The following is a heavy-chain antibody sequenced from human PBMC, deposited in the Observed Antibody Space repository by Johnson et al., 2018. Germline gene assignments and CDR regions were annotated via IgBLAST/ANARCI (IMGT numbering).Heavy chain of an antibody. J-gene: IGHJ6*02. V-gene: IGHV3-33*01. CDR3: ASEFGLLGGTYYYYGLDV. D-gene: IGHD3-16*01. CDR1: GFTFSSYG. Sequence: QVQLVESGGGVVQPGRSLRLSCAASGFTFSSYGMHWVRQAAGKGLEWVAVIWYDGSNKYYADSVKGRFTISRDNSKNTLYLQMNSLRAEDTAVYYCASEFGLLGGTYYYYGLDVWGQGTTVTVSS. CDR2: IWYDGSNK.